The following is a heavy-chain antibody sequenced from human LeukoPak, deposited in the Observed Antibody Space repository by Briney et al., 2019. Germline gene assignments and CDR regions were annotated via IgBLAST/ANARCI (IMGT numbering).Heavy chain of an antibody. CDR1: GFTFSSYS. V-gene: IGHV3-21*01. CDR3: ASIGGVTTLGY. CDR2: ISSSSSYI. Sequence: GGSLRLSCAASGFTFSSYSMNWVRQAPGKGLEWVSSISSSSSYIYYADSVEGRFTISRDNAKNSLYLQMNSLRAEDTAVYYCASIGGVTTLGYWGQGTLVTVSS. J-gene: IGHJ4*02. D-gene: IGHD3-16*01.